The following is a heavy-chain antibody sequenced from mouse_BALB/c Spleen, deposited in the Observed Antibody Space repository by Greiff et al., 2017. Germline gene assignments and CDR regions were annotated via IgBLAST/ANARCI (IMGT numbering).Heavy chain of an antibody. D-gene: IGHD1-1*01. CDR3: ARSPYYYGSSYAMDY. CDR2: ISSGSSTI. Sequence: VQLKESGGGLVQPGGSRKLSCAASGFTFSSFGMHWVRQAPEKGLEWVAYISSGSSTIYYADTVKGRFTISRDNPKNTLFLQMTSLRSEDTAMYYCARSPYYYGSSYAMDYWGEGTSVTVSS. CDR1: GFTFSSFG. V-gene: IGHV5-17*02. J-gene: IGHJ4*01.